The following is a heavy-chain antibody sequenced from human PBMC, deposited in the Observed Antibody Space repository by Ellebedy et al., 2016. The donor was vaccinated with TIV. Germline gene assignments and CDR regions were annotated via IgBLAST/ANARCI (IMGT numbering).Heavy chain of an antibody. CDR3: TRSRAAVQYYGMDV. CDR2: ISSSSLSK. V-gene: IGHV3-48*04. CDR1: GFSLSIYS. D-gene: IGHD6-13*01. J-gene: IGHJ6*02. Sequence: GGSLRLSCAASGFSLSIYSLHWVRQAPGKGLEWVSYISSSSLSKYYADSVKGRVTISRDNAKNSLSLQMNSLRAEDTAVYYFTRSRAAVQYYGMDVWGPGTTVTVS.